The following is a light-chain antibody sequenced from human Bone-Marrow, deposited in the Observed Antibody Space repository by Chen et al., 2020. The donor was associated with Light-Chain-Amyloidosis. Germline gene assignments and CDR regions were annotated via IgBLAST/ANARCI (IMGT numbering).Light chain of an antibody. CDR3: CSYAGSQIFV. CDR2: EDN. CDR1: STDVGNYNL. J-gene: IGLJ1*01. V-gene: IGLV2-23*01. Sequence: QSALTQPASVSGSPGPSITISCTGTSTDVGNYNLVSWYHRHPGKAPTLIIFEDNKRPSGVPSRFSGSRSGYTASLTISGLQAEDESDYYCCSYAGSQIFVFGTGSRVTVL.